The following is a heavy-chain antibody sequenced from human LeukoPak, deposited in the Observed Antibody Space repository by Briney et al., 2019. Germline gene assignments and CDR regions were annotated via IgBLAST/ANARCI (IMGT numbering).Heavy chain of an antibody. D-gene: IGHD6-13*01. CDR1: GGSISSSNYY. Sequence: PSETLSLTCTVSGGSISSSNYYWGWIRQPPGKGLEWIGSIFYSGNTFYNPSLKSRVTISVGTSKIQFSLKLSSVTAADTAVYYCARDLHSSRTNDAFVIWGQGTMVTVSS. V-gene: IGHV4-39*07. J-gene: IGHJ3*02. CDR3: ARDLHSSRTNDAFVI. CDR2: IFYSGNT.